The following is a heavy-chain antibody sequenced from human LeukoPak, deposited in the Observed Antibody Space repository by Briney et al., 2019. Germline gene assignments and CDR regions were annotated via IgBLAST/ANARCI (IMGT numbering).Heavy chain of an antibody. Sequence: GGSLRLSCAVSGFSVTNNYMSWVRQAPGKGLEWVSVFYVSGATYYADSVKGRFTISRDNSENTLYLQVKSLRAEDTAVYYCARGDGYNFFDYWGQGTLVTVSS. D-gene: IGHD5-24*01. CDR1: GFSVTNNY. CDR3: ARGDGYNFFDY. J-gene: IGHJ4*02. CDR2: FYVSGAT. V-gene: IGHV3-53*01.